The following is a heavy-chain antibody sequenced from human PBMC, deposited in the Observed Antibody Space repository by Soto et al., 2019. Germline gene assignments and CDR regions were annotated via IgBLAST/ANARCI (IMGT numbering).Heavy chain of an antibody. Sequence: SQTLSLTCAISGDSVSSNRAAWNWIRQSPSRGFEWLGRTYPRSTWYNDYAVSVRRRITINPDTSKNQFSLQLNSVTPEDTAVYYCARTIGMGGSLHAFDIWGQGTMVTVSS. V-gene: IGHV6-1*01. CDR3: ARTIGMGGSLHAFDI. CDR1: GDSVSSNRAA. CDR2: TYPRSTWYN. D-gene: IGHD6-19*01. J-gene: IGHJ3*02.